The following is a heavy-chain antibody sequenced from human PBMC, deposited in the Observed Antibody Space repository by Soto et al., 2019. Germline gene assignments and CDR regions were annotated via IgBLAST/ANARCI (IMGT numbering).Heavy chain of an antibody. CDR1: GGSISSYY. D-gene: IGHD3-3*01. CDR2: IYYSGST. CDR3: ARMEYDLPFDP. V-gene: IGHV4-59*08. J-gene: IGHJ5*02. Sequence: SQTLSLTCTVSGGSISSYYWSWIRQPPGKGLEWIGYIYYSGSTNYNPSLKSRVTISVDTSKNQFSLKLSSVTAADTAVYYCARMEYDLPFDPWGQGTLVTVSS.